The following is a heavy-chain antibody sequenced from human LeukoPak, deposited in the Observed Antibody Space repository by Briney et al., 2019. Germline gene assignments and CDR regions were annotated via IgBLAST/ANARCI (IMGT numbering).Heavy chain of an antibody. CDR3: ARQNYYGSGRSGAFDI. D-gene: IGHD3-10*01. CDR1: GYSISSGYY. V-gene: IGHV4-38-2*01. J-gene: IGHJ3*02. Sequence: SETLSLTCAVSGYSISSGYYWGWIRQPPGKGLEWIGSIYHSGSTYCNPSLKSRVTISVDTSKNQFSLKLSSVTAADTAVYYCARQNYYGSGRSGAFDIWGQGTMVTVSS. CDR2: IYHSGST.